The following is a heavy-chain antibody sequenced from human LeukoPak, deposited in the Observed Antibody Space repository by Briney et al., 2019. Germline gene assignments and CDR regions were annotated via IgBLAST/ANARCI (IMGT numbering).Heavy chain of an antibody. CDR2: INHSGST. CDR1: GGSLTGYY. Sequence: PSETLSLTCGVSGGSLTGYYWSWIRQPPGKGLEWIGEINHSGSTKYNPSLESRVSISLDTSKNHFSLRLSSVTAADTAVYYCARRVAFDIWGQGTMVTVSS. V-gene: IGHV4-34*01. J-gene: IGHJ3*02. CDR3: ARRVAFDI.